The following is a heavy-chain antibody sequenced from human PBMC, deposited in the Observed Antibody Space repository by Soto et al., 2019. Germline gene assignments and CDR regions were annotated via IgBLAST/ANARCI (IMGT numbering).Heavy chain of an antibody. CDR1: GFTFSNAW. CDR3: AKDSVVFGTRYSTGWDFDY. Sequence: PGGSLRLSCAASGFTFSNAWMNWVRQAPGKGLEWVGRIKSKTDGGTTDYAAPVKGRFTISRDDSKNTLYLQMNSLRAEDTAVYYCAKDSVVFGTRYSTGWDFDYWGQGTLVTVSS. CDR2: IKSKTDGGTT. V-gene: IGHV3-15*07. J-gene: IGHJ4*02. D-gene: IGHD3-10*02.